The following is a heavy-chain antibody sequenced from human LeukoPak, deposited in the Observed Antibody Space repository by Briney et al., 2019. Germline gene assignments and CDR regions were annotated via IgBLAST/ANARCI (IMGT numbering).Heavy chain of an antibody. Sequence: ASVKVPCKASGYTFISHAIHWVRQAPGQRLEWMGWINAGNPNTKYSQKLQGRVTITRDTSASTAYMELSSLRSEDTAVYYCAAVVVGAFDIWGQGTMVTVSS. CDR3: AAVVVGAFDI. J-gene: IGHJ3*02. CDR2: INAGNPNT. V-gene: IGHV1-3*01. D-gene: IGHD3-22*01. CDR1: GYTFISHA.